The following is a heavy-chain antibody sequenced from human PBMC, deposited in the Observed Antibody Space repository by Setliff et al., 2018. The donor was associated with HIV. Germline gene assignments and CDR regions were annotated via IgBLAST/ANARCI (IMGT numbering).Heavy chain of an antibody. CDR2: IYYSGST. CDR1: GGSISSGGYY. Sequence: PSETLSLTCTVSGGSISSGGYYWSWIRQHPGKGLEWIGYIYYSGSTYYNPSLKSRVTISVDTSKNQFSLKLSSVTAADTAVYYCARVTGYCSSTSCYTILYHFDYWGQGTLVTVSS. J-gene: IGHJ4*02. CDR3: ARVTGYCSSTSCYTILYHFDY. D-gene: IGHD2-2*02. V-gene: IGHV4-31*03.